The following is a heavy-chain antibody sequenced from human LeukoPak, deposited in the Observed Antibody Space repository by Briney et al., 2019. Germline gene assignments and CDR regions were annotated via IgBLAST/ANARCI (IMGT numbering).Heavy chain of an antibody. V-gene: IGHV4-59*08. CDR3: ARLSDSDAFDI. CDR2: IYYSGST. Sequence: SETLSLTCTVPGGSISSYYWSWIRQPPGKGLEWIGYIYYSGSTNYNPSLKSRVTISVDTSKNQFSLKLSSVTAADTAVYYCARLSDSDAFDIWGQGTMVTVSS. J-gene: IGHJ3*02. D-gene: IGHD3-22*01. CDR1: GGSISSYY.